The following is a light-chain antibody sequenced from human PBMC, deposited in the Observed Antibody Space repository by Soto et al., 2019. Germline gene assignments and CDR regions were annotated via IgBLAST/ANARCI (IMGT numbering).Light chain of an antibody. J-gene: IGKJ1*01. CDR1: QGIGNA. CDR2: GDS. Sequence: AIQLTQSPSSLSASVGDTVTISCRASQGIGNALGWYQQKPGKPPKVLIYGDSNLQSGVPQRFSGSGSGTDLNLAISSLQPEDSATYYCLQDINYPWTCGQGTKVDIK. CDR3: LQDINYPWT. V-gene: IGKV1-6*01.